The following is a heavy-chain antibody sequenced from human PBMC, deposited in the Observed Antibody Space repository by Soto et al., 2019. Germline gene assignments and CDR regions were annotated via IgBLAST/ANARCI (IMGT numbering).Heavy chain of an antibody. D-gene: IGHD6-13*01. V-gene: IGHV1-69*01. J-gene: IGHJ4*02. CDR2: ISPLFSTT. CDR1: GDLFNNHA. Sequence: QVQLVQSGAEVKEPGSSVKVSCKASGDLFNNHAFNWVRQAPGQGLEWMGRISPLFSTTNYAQKFQGRVTIGADELTTIVYLEVNNLESDDTAMYYCAASSALAAAGYFKFWGQGTLVTVSP. CDR3: AASSALAAAGYFKF.